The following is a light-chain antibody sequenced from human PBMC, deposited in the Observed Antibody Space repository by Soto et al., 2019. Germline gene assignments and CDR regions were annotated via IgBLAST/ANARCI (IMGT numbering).Light chain of an antibody. CDR2: GNS. CDR1: SSNIGAGYD. CDR3: QSYGSSLSGWGV. V-gene: IGLV1-40*01. J-gene: IGLJ2*01. Sequence: QSALTQPPSVSGAPGQRVTISCTGSSSNIGAGYDVHWYQQLPGTAPKLLIYGNSNRPSGVPDRFSGSKSGTSASLAITGLQAEDEADYYCQSYGSSLSGWGVFGGGTKLTVL.